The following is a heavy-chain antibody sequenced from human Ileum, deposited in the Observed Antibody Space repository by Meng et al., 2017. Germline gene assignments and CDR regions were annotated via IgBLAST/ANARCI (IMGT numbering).Heavy chain of an antibody. CDR2: ISYDGSNK. Sequence: GGSLRLSCAASGFTFSSYAMHWVRQAPGKGLEWVAVISYDGSNKYYADSVKGRFTISRDNSKNTLYLQMNSLRAEDTAVYYCAREKSRYYYYYGMDVWPRDHGHRLL. CDR3: AREKSRYYYYYGMDV. V-gene: IGHV3-30*04. CDR1: GFTFSSYA. J-gene: IGHJ6*02.